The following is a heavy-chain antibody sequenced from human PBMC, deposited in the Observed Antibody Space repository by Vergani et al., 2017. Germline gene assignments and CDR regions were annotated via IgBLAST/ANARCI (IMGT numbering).Heavy chain of an antibody. D-gene: IGHD2-15*01. CDR1: GFTFSSYA. Sequence: VQLLESGGGLVQPGGSLRLSCAASGFTFSSYAMSWVRQAPGKGLEWVAVIWYDGSNKYYADSVKGRFTISRDNSKNTLYLQMNSLRAEDTAVYYCARAGYSHYYFDYWGQGTLVTVSS. CDR2: IWYDGSNK. V-gene: IGHV3-33*08. J-gene: IGHJ4*02. CDR3: ARAGYSHYYFDY.